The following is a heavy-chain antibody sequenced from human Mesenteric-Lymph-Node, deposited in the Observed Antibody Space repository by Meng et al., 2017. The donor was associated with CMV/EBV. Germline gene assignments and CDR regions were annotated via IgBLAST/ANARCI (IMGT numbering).Heavy chain of an antibody. CDR1: GGSISISTW. D-gene: IGHD6-19*01. CDR2: IYHSGGT. V-gene: IGHV4-4*02. CDR3: ARDPYATGWAG. J-gene: IGHJ4*02. Sequence: MQVTDAGPGLVKPSGPLSLTCAVSGGSISISTWWSWVRQPPGKGLEWIGEIYHSGGTNYNPSLRGRVTISLDKSKHQFSLTLRSVTAADTAVYYCARDPYATGWAGWGQGTLVTVPS.